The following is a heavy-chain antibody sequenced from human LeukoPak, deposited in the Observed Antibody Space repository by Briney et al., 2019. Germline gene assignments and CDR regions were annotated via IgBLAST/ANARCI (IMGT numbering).Heavy chain of an antibody. D-gene: IGHD3-22*01. J-gene: IGHJ4*02. V-gene: IGHV4-39*01. Sequence: SETLSLTCTVSGGSISSGDYYWAWIRQPPGKGLEWIASVYYSGSTYYNPSLKSRVTISVDTSKNQFSLKLSSVTAADTAVYYCARLIYYYDSSGYLPGDDYWGQGTLVTVSS. CDR1: GGSISSGDYY. CDR3: ARLIYYYDSSGYLPGDDY. CDR2: VYYSGST.